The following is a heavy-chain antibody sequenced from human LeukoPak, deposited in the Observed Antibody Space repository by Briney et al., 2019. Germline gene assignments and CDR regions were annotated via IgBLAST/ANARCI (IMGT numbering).Heavy chain of an antibody. V-gene: IGHV4-59*06. CDR2: IYYSGST. CDR3: ARPTVTTGNAFDI. J-gene: IGHJ3*02. Sequence: PSETLSLTCTVSGGSISSYYWSWIRQPPGKGLEWIGYIYYSGSTYYNPSLKSRVTISVDTSKNQFSLKLSSVTAADTAVYYCARPTVTTGNAFDIWGQGTMVTVSS. CDR1: GGSISSYY. D-gene: IGHD4-17*01.